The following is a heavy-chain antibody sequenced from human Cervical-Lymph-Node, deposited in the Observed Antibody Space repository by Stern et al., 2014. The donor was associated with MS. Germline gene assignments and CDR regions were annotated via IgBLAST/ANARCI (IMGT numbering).Heavy chain of an antibody. J-gene: IGHJ3*01. Sequence: QLQLQESGPGQLRPSETLSLTCTLSDDSITTYYWSWIRQPPGKGLEWIGYVHYTGATTYNPSLKSRVTMSMYTSENQFSLNLKSVTAADTAVYYCARDSRSFDGFDVWGQGTMVTVS. CDR3: ARDSRSFDGFDV. CDR1: DDSITTYY. V-gene: IGHV4-59*01. D-gene: IGHD5-24*01. CDR2: VHYTGAT.